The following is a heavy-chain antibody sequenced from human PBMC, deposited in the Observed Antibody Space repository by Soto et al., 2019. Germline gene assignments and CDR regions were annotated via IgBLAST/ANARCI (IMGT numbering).Heavy chain of an antibody. D-gene: IGHD3-22*01. CDR2: ISYDGSNK. Sequence: LRLSCAASGFTFSSYGMHWVRQAPGKGLEWVAVISYDGSNKYYADSVKGRFTISRDNSKNTLYLQMNSLRAEDTAVYYCAKDSYYDSSGSLGAFDIWGQGTMVTVSS. V-gene: IGHV3-30*18. CDR1: GFTFSSYG. CDR3: AKDSYYDSSGSLGAFDI. J-gene: IGHJ3*02.